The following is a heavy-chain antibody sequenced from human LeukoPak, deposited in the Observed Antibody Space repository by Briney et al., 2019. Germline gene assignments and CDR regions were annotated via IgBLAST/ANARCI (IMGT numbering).Heavy chain of an antibody. J-gene: IGHJ4*02. Sequence: PGRSLRLSCAASGFTFSSYGMHWVRQAPGKGLEWVAVISYDGSNKYYADSVKGRFTISRDNSKNTLYLQMNSLRAEDTAVYYCAKVHPPRYCSGGSCYVFDYWGQGTLVTVSS. CDR2: ISYDGSNK. CDR3: AKVHPPRYCSGGSCYVFDY. D-gene: IGHD2-15*01. V-gene: IGHV3-30*18. CDR1: GFTFSSYG.